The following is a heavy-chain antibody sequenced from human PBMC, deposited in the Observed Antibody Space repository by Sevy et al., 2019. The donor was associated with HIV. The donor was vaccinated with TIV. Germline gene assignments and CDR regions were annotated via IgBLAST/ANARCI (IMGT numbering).Heavy chain of an antibody. CDR1: GFTVNSNY. J-gene: IGHJ4*02. Sequence: GGSLRLSCAASGFTVNSNYMTWVRQAPGKGLEGVSVIHSDDTTYHADSVKDRFTISGDNFKNTLYLHMSSLRAEDTAVNYCARGKSGYGYALNYWGQGTLVTVSS. D-gene: IGHD5-18*01. CDR2: IHSDDTT. CDR3: ARGKSGYGYALNY. V-gene: IGHV3-66*01.